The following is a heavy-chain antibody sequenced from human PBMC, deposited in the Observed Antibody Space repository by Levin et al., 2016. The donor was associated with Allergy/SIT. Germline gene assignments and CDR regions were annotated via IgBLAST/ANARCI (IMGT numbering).Heavy chain of an antibody. V-gene: IGHV1-2*02. CDR3: ARDHQYCSGDGCYCFDN. CDR2: INTNSGGT. CDR1: GYTFTDYY. J-gene: IGHJ4*02. D-gene: IGHD2-15*01. Sequence: ASVKVSCKASGYTFTDYYMHWVRQAPGQGLEWMGWINTNSGGTTYAQNFQGRVTMTRDTSISTAYMELSRLRSDDTAIYYCARDHQYCSGDGCYCFDNWGQGTLVAVSS.